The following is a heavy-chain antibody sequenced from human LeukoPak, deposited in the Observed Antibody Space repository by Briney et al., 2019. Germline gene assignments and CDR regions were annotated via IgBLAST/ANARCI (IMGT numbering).Heavy chain of an antibody. CDR2: INPNSGGT. J-gene: IGHJ4*02. D-gene: IGHD3-9*01. CDR3: ARSEAYDILTGYYGTTPEFDY. CDR1: GYTFTGYY. V-gene: IGHV1-2*02. Sequence: PVASVKVSCKASGYTFTGYYMHWVRQAPGQGLEWMGWINPNSGGTNYAQKFQGRVTMTRDTSISTAYMELSRLRSDDTAVYYCARSEAYDILTGYYGTTPEFDYWGQGTLVTVSS.